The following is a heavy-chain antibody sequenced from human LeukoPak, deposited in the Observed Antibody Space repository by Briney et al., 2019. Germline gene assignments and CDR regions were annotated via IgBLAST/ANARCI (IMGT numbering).Heavy chain of an antibody. CDR1: GYSFTSYW. D-gene: IGHD5-18*01. J-gene: IGHJ4*02. CDR2: IYPGDSDT. Sequence: GESLRISCKGSGYSFTSYWIGWVRQMPGKGLEWMGIIYPGDSDTRYSPSFQGQVTISADKSIDTAYLQWSSLKASDTAMYYCARHQGYNYGYVDYWGQGTLVTVSS. CDR3: ARHQGYNYGYVDY. V-gene: IGHV5-51*01.